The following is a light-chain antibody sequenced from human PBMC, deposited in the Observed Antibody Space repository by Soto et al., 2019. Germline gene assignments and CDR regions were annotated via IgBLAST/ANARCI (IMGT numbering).Light chain of an antibody. Sequence: EIVLTQSPGTLSLSPGERATLSCRASQSVSGSFLAWYQHKPGQAPRLLIYGASSRATGIPDRFSGSGSGTDFTLTISRLEPEDFAVYYCQQYDSSPWTFGQGTKVEIK. V-gene: IGKV3-20*01. CDR1: QSVSGSF. J-gene: IGKJ1*01. CDR2: GAS. CDR3: QQYDSSPWT.